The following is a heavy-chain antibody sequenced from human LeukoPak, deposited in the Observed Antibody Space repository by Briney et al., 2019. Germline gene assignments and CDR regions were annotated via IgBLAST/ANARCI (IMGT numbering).Heavy chain of an antibody. J-gene: IGHJ4*02. CDR2: IDWNGGNI. V-gene: IGHV3-9*01. CDR3: AKDRGLELPSAFDR. D-gene: IGHD1-7*01. CDR1: GFTFDEYV. Sequence: GGPLRLSCVASGFTFDEYVMHWLRQAPGKGPEWVSRIDWNGGNIAYADSVKGRFTMSRDNAKNSLYLQMNSLRLEDTAFYYCAKDRGLELPSAFDRWGQGTLVTVSS.